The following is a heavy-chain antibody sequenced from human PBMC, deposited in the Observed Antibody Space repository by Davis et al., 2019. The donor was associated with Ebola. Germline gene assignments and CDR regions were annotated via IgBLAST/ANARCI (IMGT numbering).Heavy chain of an antibody. D-gene: IGHD2-21*01. J-gene: IGHJ4*02. CDR2: GYYGGRT. Sequence: SETLSLTCTVSGGSTRPHYCSLIRQSPGKGLEWIGYGYYGGRTDYTLSLKSRVTISVDTSKNQFSLKLSSVTAADTAVYYCARVRRGGDYFDYWGQGTLVTVSS. V-gene: IGHV4-59*11. CDR3: ARVRRGGDYFDY. CDR1: GGSTRPHY.